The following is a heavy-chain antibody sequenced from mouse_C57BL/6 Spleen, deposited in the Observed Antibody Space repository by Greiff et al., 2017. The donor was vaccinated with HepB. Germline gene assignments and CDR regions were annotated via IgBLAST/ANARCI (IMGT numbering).Heavy chain of an antibody. CDR1: GYTFTSYG. CDR2: IYPRSGNT. V-gene: IGHV1-81*01. J-gene: IGHJ4*01. Sequence: VQRVESGAELARPGASVKLSCKASGYTFTSYGISWVKQRTGQGLEWIGEIYPRSGNTYYNEKFKGKATLTADKSSSTAYMELRSLTSEDSAVYFCARSRRDYENAMDYWGQGTSVTVSS. D-gene: IGHD2-4*01. CDR3: ARSRRDYENAMDY.